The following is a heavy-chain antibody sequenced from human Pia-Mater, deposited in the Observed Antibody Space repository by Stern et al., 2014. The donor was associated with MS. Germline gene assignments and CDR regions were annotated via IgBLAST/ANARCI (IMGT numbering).Heavy chain of an antibody. CDR3: ARHVQGFDY. CDR2: IYPYDSDT. V-gene: IGHV5-51*01. J-gene: IGHJ4*02. Sequence: VQLMQSGAEVKKPGESLKISCKLSGYSFTIYYIAWVRQMPGKGLEWMGVIYPYDSDTPYSPSFQGQVTISADKSITTAYLQWSSLRASDTAMYYCARHVQGFDYWGQGTLVTVSS. CDR1: GYSFTIYY.